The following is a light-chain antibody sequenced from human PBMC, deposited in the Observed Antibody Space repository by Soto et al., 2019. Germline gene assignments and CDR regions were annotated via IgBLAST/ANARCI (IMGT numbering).Light chain of an antibody. V-gene: IGKV3-15*01. Sequence: EIVMTQSPATLSVSPGERATLSCRASRSVGSNLAWYQQKPGQAPRLLSYDASTRATGIPARFSGSGSGTEFTLTISSLQSEDFAVYYCQQYNEWPPGTFGQGTKLEV. CDR2: DAS. CDR3: QQYNEWPPGT. J-gene: IGKJ2*01. CDR1: RSVGSN.